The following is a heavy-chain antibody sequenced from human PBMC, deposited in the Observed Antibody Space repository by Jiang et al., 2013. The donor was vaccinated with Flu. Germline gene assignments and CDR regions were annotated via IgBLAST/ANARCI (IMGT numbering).Heavy chain of an antibody. Sequence: QSGSELKRPGASVQISCKTSGYTFTSYSVNWVRQAPGQGLEWMGWIHTNTGNPTYAQDFTGRFVLSLDTSVSTAYLHISSLKAEDTAIYYCARLDGSDRDFWGQGTQVTVSS. CDR3: ARLDGSDRDF. D-gene: IGHD6-25*01. CDR2: IHTNTGNP. V-gene: IGHV7-4-1*02. CDR1: GYTFTSYS. J-gene: IGHJ4*02.